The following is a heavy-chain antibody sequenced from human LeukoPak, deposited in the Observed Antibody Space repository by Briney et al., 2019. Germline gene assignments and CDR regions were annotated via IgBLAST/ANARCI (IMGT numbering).Heavy chain of an antibody. J-gene: IGHJ6*03. D-gene: IGHD2-8*01. CDR1: GDSMSDSY. V-gene: IGHV4-4*07. Sequence: SETLSLTCTVSGDSMSDSYWSWIRQPAGKGLEWIERIYASGSTNYNPPLKSRVTLSVDTSSNQFSLTLSSVTAADTAVYHCARDIRSHNGPGGYYYYYMDVWGKGTTVTVSS. CDR3: ARDIRSHNGPGGYYYYYMDV. CDR2: IYASGST.